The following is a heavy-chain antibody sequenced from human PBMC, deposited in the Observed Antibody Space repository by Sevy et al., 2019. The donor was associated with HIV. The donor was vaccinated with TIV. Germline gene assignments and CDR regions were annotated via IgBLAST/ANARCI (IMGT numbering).Heavy chain of an antibody. D-gene: IGHD3-3*01. Sequence: GGSLRLSCAASGFTFRTYSMNWVRQAPGKGLEWLSSISDDSRHIYYSDSVKGRFTISRANAKNLLYLQMKNLRVEDTAIYYCATDFTIFGVVSGIDYWGQGNLVTVSS. CDR3: ATDFTIFGVVSGIDY. CDR2: ISDDSRHI. V-gene: IGHV3-21*04. CDR1: GFTFRTYS. J-gene: IGHJ4*02.